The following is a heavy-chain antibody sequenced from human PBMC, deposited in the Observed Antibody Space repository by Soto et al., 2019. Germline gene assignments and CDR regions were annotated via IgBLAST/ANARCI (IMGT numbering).Heavy chain of an antibody. D-gene: IGHD3-10*01. CDR2: IIPIFGTA. CDR1: XXTFSXXX. CDR3: ARALMVRGTHFPYYFDY. Sequence: KPGSXVXXXCXXXXXTFSXXXXSXXXXAXGXXLXXXXGIIPIFGTANYAQKFQGRVTITADKSTSTAYMELSSLRSEDTAVYYCARALMVRGTHFPYYFDYWGQGTLVTVSS. V-gene: IGHV1-69*06. J-gene: IGHJ4*02.